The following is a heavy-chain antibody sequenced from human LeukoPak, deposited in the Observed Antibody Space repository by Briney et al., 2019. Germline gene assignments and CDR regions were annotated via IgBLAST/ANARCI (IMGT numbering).Heavy chain of an antibody. CDR2: ISYDGSNK. CDR1: GFTFSSYA. J-gene: IGHJ4*02. D-gene: IGHD1-26*01. CDR3: ARDKGELPVY. V-gene: IGHV3-30-3*01. Sequence: GRSLRLSCAASGFTFSSYAMHWVRQAPGKGLEWVAVISYDGSNKYYADSVKGRFTISRDNSKNTLYLQMNSLRAEDTAVYYCARDKGELPVYWGQGTLVTVSS.